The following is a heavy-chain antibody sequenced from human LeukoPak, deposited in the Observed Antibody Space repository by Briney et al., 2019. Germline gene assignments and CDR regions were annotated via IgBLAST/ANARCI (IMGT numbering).Heavy chain of an antibody. D-gene: IGHD3-10*01. V-gene: IGHV3-23*01. Sequence: GGSLRLSCAASGFTFSSYAMSWVRQAPGKGLEWVSAISGSGGSTYYADSVKGRFTISRDNSKNTLYLQMNSLRAEDTAVYYCAKEKSRSYGSVSYYYYWGQGTLVTVSS. J-gene: IGHJ4*02. CDR1: GFTFSSYA. CDR3: AKEKSRSYGSVSYYYY. CDR2: ISGSGGST.